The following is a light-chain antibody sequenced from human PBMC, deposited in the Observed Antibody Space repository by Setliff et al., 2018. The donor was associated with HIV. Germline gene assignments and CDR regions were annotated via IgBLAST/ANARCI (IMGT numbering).Light chain of an antibody. J-gene: IGKJ4*01. CDR1: QSVSNS. V-gene: IGKV3-11*01. CDR3: QQGSNWPLT. Sequence: EIVLTQSPAFLSLSPGERGSLSCRASQSVSNSLAWYQQIPGQAPRLLIYDASKRATDIPARFSGSGSGTDFTLTISSLEPEDFAVYYCQQGSNWPLTFGGGTKVDIK. CDR2: DAS.